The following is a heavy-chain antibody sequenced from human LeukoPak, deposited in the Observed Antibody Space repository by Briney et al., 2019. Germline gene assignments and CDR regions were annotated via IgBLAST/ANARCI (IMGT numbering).Heavy chain of an antibody. CDR3: ARLPAAEDYMDV. Sequence: ASVKVSCKASGYTFTSYDINWVRQATGQGLEWMGWMNPNSGNTGYAQKFQGRVTITRNTSMSTAYMELSSLRSEDTAVYYCARLPAAEDYMDVWGKGTTVTVSS. J-gene: IGHJ6*03. V-gene: IGHV1-8*03. CDR2: MNPNSGNT. CDR1: GYTFTSYD. D-gene: IGHD6-13*01.